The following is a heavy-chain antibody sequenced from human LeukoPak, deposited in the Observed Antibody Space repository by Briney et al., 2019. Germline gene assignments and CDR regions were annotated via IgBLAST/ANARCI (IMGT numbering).Heavy chain of an antibody. CDR2: ISRGGTTI. V-gene: IGHV3-48*03. Sequence: GGSLRLSCAASGFTFSFYEMNWVRQAPGKGLEWVSHISRGGTTIYYADSVKGRFTISRGKAKNSLYLQMTSLRPEDTAVYCCARGDYYFDYWGQGTLVTVSS. CDR3: ARGDYYFDY. J-gene: IGHJ4*02. D-gene: IGHD3/OR15-3a*01. CDR1: GFTFSFYE.